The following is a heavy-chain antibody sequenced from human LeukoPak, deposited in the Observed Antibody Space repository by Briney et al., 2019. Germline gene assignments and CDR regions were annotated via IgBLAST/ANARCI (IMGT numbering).Heavy chain of an antibody. D-gene: IGHD2-8*01. CDR3: ARVKSCTNGICYTGFDF. Sequence: GASVKVSCKASGYTLTSYAMHWVRQAPGQRLEWMGWINAGNGNTKYSQKFQGRVTITRDTSASTAYMDLSSLRSEDTAMYYCARVKSCTNGICYTGFDFWGQGTLVTVSS. J-gene: IGHJ4*02. CDR2: INAGNGNT. V-gene: IGHV1-3*01. CDR1: GYTLTSYA.